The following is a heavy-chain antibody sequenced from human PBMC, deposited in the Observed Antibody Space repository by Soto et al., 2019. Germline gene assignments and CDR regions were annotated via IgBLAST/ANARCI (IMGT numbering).Heavy chain of an antibody. CDR3: ASFSRMADGYY. CDR1: GFIFSSYA. V-gene: IGHV3-48*01. CDR2: ISGSGTTI. J-gene: IGHJ4*02. Sequence: GGSLRVSCAASGFIFSSYAINWVRQAPGKWLEWVSYISGSGTTIYYADSVKGRFTISRDYAKSSLYLQMNSLRAEDTAMYYCASFSRMADGYYWGQGTLVTVSS. D-gene: IGHD3-22*01.